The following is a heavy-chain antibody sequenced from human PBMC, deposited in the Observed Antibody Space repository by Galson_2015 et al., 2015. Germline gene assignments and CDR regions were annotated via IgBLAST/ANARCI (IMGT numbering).Heavy chain of an antibody. CDR1: GFTFSSYR. CDR2: ISSSSRYI. V-gene: IGHV3-21*04. D-gene: IGHD5-12*01. J-gene: IGHJ4*02. CDR3: ERDLCSSCDYGFY. Sequence: SLRLSCAASGFTFSSYRMNWVRQAPGKGLEWVSSISSSSRYIYYADSVKGRFTISRDNAKNSLYLQMNSLRAEDTAVYYCERDLCSSCDYGFYWGQGTLVTVSS.